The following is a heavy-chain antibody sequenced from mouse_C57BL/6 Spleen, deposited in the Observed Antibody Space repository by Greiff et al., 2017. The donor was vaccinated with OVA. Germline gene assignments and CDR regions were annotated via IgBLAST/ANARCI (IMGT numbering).Heavy chain of an antibody. CDR3: ARSGYDYYAY. J-gene: IGHJ3*01. D-gene: IGHD2-4*01. CDR2: IYPGDGDT. Sequence: QVQLQQSGPELVKPGASVKISCKASGYAFSSSWMNWVKQRPGKGLEWIGRIYPGDGDTNYNGKFKGKATLTADKSSSTAYMQLSSLTSEDSAVYFCARSGYDYYAYWGQGTLVTVSA. CDR1: GYAFSSSW. V-gene: IGHV1-82*01.